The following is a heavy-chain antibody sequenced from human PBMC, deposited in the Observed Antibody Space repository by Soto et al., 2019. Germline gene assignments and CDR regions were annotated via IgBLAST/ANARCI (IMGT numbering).Heavy chain of an antibody. V-gene: IGHV1-69*08. CDR3: STDDGAYYAAKEIYY. CDR2: ILPILNLA. J-gene: IGHJ4*02. CDR1: GGTFHSHT. D-gene: IGHD2-2*01. Sequence: QVQLEQSGAEVKKPGSSVNVSCKTSGGTFHSHTITWVRQAPGQGLEWMGRILPILNLATYAQKFQGRLTITTDTATTTVYMLLSSLTTTDAAVYYCSTDDGAYYAAKEIYYWGQGSLVTVSS.